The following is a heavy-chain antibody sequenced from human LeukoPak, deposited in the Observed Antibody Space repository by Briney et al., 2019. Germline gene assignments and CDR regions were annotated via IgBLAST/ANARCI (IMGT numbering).Heavy chain of an antibody. Sequence: SETLSLTCTVSGGSISSYYWSWIRQPPGKGLEWIGYIYYSGSTNYNPSLKSRVTISVDTSKNQFSLKLSSVTAADTAMYYCARAGIFVLSGYYGMDVWGQGTTVTVSS. CDR3: ARAGIFVLSGYYGMDV. V-gene: IGHV4-59*01. J-gene: IGHJ6*02. CDR2: IYYSGST. D-gene: IGHD1-1*01. CDR1: GGSISSYY.